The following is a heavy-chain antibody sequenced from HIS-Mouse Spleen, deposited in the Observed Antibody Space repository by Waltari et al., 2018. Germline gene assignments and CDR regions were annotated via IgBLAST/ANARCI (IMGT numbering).Heavy chain of an antibody. J-gene: IGHJ3*02. V-gene: IGHV3-74*01. Sequence: EVQLVESGGGLVQPGGSLRLSGAASGFPFSSYWMHGVRQAPGKGLVWVARINSDGSSTSYADSVKGRFTISRDNAKNTLYLQMNSLRAEDTAVYYCARDPYYCSGGSCYSAFDIWGQGTMVTVSS. CDR1: GFPFSSYW. CDR2: INSDGSST. CDR3: ARDPYYCSGGSCYSAFDI. D-gene: IGHD2-15*01.